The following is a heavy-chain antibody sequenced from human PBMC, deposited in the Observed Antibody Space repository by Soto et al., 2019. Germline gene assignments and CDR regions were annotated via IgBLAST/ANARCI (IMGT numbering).Heavy chain of an antibody. CDR1: GGSISSGGYY. Sequence: QVQLQESGPGLVKPSQTLSLTCTVSGGSISSGGYYWSWIRQHPGKGLEWIGYIYYSGSTYYNPSLKTRVTISVATSKNQFSLKLSSVTAADTALYYCAASSSWAHNWFDPWVQGTLVTVSS. CDR2: IYYSGST. V-gene: IGHV4-31*03. J-gene: IGHJ5*02. D-gene: IGHD6-13*01. CDR3: AASSSWAHNWFDP.